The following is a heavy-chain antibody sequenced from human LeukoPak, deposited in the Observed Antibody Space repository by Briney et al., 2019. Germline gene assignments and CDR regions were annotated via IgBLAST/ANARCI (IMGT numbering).Heavy chain of an antibody. CDR2: IFYSGST. J-gene: IGHJ4*02. CDR3: ARGGYSSSWYVSVLDY. CDR1: SGSISTSNYY. V-gene: IGHV4-39*07. Sequence: SETLSLTCTVSSGSISTSNYYWGWVRQPPGKALEWIGNIFYSGSTYYNPSLKSRVTISVDTSKNQFSLKLSSVTAADTAVYYCARGGYSSSWYVSVLDYWGQGTLVTVSS. D-gene: IGHD6-13*01.